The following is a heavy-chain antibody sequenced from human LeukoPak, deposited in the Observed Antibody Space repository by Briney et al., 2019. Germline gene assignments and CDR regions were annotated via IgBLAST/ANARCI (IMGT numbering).Heavy chain of an antibody. CDR1: GFTFSNAW. J-gene: IGHJ4*02. Sequence: GGSLRLSCAASGFTFSNAWMSWVRQAPGKGLEWVGRIKSKTDGGTTDYAAPVKGRFTISRDDSKNTLYLQMNSLKTEDTAVYYCTTDEIVVVPAAIFGYWGQGTLATVSS. D-gene: IGHD2-2*01. CDR2: IKSKTDGGTT. V-gene: IGHV3-15*01. CDR3: TTDEIVVVPAAIFGY.